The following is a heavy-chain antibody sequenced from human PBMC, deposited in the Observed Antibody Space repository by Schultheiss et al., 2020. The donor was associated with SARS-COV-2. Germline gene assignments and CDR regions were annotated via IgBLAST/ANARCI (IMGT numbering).Heavy chain of an antibody. V-gene: IGHV1-18*04. CDR2: ISAYNGNT. Sequence: ASVKVSCKASGYTFTSYGISWVRQAPGQGLEWMGWISAYNGNTNYAQKLQGRVTMTTDTSTSTAYLEVRTLTSGDTAIYYCARQLAATTPFDYWGQGTLVTVSS. D-gene: IGHD1-26*01. J-gene: IGHJ4*02. CDR3: ARQLAATTPFDY. CDR1: GYTFTSYG.